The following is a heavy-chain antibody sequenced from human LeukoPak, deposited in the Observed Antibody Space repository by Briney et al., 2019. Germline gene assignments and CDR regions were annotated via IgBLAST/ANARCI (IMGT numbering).Heavy chain of an antibody. J-gene: IGHJ5*01. Sequence: PSETLSLTCTVSGASITSYHWSWIRQPARKGLEWIGRMFYSGNTDYNPSLKSRLTMSIDTSKNQFSLKLSSVTAADTAVYFCARDQEHCSGTSCYPYWYDSWGQGTLVTVSS. CDR1: GASITSYH. CDR2: MFYSGNT. V-gene: IGHV4-4*07. CDR3: ARDQEHCSGTSCYPYWYDS. D-gene: IGHD2-2*01.